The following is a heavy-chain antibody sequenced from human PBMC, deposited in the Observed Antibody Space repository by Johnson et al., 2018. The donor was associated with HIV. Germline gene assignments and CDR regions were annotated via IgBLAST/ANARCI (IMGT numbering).Heavy chain of an antibody. V-gene: IGHV3-11*04. CDR1: GFTFSDYY. Sequence: QVQLVESGGGLVKPGGSLRLSCAASGFTFSDYYMSWIRQAPGKGLEWVSYISSSGSTIYYADSVKGRFTISRDNSKNTLYLQMDSLRPEDTAVYYCAKIWGDIAATGDAFDIWGQGTMVTVSS. CDR3: AKIWGDIAATGDAFDI. CDR2: ISSSGSTI. J-gene: IGHJ3*02. D-gene: IGHD5-12*01.